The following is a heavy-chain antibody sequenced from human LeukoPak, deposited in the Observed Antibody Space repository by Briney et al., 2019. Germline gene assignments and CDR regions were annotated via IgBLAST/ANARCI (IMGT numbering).Heavy chain of an antibody. CDR2: IYYSGST. CDR1: GGSISSYY. J-gene: IGHJ4*02. V-gene: IGHV4-59*08. Sequence: SETLSLTCTVSGGSISSYYWSWIRQPPGKGLEWSGYIYYSGSTNYNPSLKSRVTISVDTSKNQFSLKLSSVTAADTAMYYCASTYCSGGSCYWALDYWGQGTLVTVSS. D-gene: IGHD2-15*01. CDR3: ASTYCSGGSCYWALDY.